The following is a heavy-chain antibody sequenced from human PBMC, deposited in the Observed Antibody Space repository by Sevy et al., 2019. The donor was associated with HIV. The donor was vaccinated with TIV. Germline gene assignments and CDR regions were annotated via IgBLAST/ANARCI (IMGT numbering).Heavy chain of an antibody. D-gene: IGHD6-19*01. CDR2: IYSDGTT. Sequence: GGSLRLSCAASGFSVSRNHINWVRQAPGKGQEWISVIYSDGTTQYADSVKGRFTTSTDTSNNTVYLQESSLRADDTAVYYCARRLSSAWYFDFWGQRTLVTVSS. J-gene: IGHJ4*02. CDR3: ARRLSSAWYFDF. CDR1: GFSVSRNH. V-gene: IGHV3-53*01.